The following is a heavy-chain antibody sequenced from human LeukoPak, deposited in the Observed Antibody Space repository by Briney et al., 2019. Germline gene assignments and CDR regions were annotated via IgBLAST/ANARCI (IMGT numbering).Heavy chain of an antibody. D-gene: IGHD2-15*01. V-gene: IGHV1-69*06. J-gene: IGHJ3*02. Sequence: ASVEVSCKASGGTFSSYAISWVRQALGQGLEWMGGIIPIFGTANYAQKFQGRVTITADKSTGTAYMELSSLRSEDTAVYYCARDQPVHPGYCSGGSCYSRREEAFDIWGQGTMVTVSS. CDR1: GGTFSSYA. CDR3: ARDQPVHPGYCSGGSCYSRREEAFDI. CDR2: IIPIFGTA.